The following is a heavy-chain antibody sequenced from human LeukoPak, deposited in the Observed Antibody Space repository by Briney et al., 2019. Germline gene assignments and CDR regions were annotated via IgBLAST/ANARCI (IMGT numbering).Heavy chain of an antibody. CDR2: MNPNSGNT. J-gene: IGHJ4*02. D-gene: IGHD6-13*01. Sequence: SVKVSCKASGYTFTSYDINWVRQATGQGLEWMGWMNPNSGNTGYAQKFQGRVTMTTDTSTSTAYMELRSLRSDDTAVYYCARGGGSSSWQKGDYWGQGTLVTVSS. V-gene: IGHV1-8*01. CDR1: GYTFTSYD. CDR3: ARGGGSSSWQKGDY.